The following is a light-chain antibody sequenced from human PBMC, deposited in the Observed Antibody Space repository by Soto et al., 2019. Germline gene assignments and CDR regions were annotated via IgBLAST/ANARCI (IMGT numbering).Light chain of an antibody. Sequence: ESVLTQSPGTLSLSPGERATLSCRASQSVSSSYLAWYQQKPGQAPRLLIYGASSRATGIPDRFSGSGSGTDFTLTISRLEPEDFAVYYCQYYGNSPLTFGQGTKVDIK. CDR2: GAS. CDR3: QYYGNSPLT. J-gene: IGKJ1*01. CDR1: QSVSSSY. V-gene: IGKV3-20*01.